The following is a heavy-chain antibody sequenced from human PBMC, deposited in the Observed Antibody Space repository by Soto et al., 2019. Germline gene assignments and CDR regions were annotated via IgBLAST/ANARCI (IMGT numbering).Heavy chain of an antibody. CDR1: GFTFCNYA. J-gene: IGHJ4*01. Sequence: GSLRLSCAASGFTFCNYAMSWVRQAPRKGLEWVSAISGRGGSTFYADSVKGRFTISRDNSKNTLYLQLNSLRAEDTAIYYCARRLPHDYGFDYWGHGTLVTVSS. CDR2: ISGRGGST. D-gene: IGHD4-17*01. V-gene: IGHV3-23*01. CDR3: ARRLPHDYGFDY.